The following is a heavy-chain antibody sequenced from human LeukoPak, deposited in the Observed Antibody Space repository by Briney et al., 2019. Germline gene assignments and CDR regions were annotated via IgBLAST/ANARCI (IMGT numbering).Heavy chain of an antibody. D-gene: IGHD1-26*01. V-gene: IGHV3-74*01. Sequence: GGSLRLSCAVSGISFRSAWMTWVRQAPGKGLVWVSRINGDGTSTRYADSVKGRFTISRDNAKNTVYLQMNSLSAEDTAVYYCAKLVGATTGIDYWGQGTLVTVSS. CDR2: INGDGTST. CDR1: GISFRSAW. J-gene: IGHJ4*02. CDR3: AKLVGATTGIDY.